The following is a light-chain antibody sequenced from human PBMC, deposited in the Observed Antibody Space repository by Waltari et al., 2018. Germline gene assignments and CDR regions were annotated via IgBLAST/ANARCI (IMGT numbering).Light chain of an antibody. V-gene: IGKV4-1*01. CDR3: QEYSGMST. Sequence: DIVMTQYTDFLAVSMGVTATIKSRYSQSLLHTSTNKNNLPWYQQKPGQPPKLLIYWASTRGAGVPNRFSGSVSGTYFTLTISGLQAEDVAVYYCQEYSGMSTFGPGTRVDI. J-gene: IGKJ3*01. CDR2: WAS. CDR1: QSLLHTSTNKNN.